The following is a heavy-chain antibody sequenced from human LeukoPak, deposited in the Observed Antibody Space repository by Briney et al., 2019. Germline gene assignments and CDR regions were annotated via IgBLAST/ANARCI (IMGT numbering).Heavy chain of an antibody. CDR3: ARDQRGYSYGYVDY. Sequence: PGGSLRLSCAASGFTFSNYWMSWVRQAPGKGLEWVANIKQDGSEKYYVDSVKGRFTISRDNAKNSLYLQMNSLRAEDTAIYYCARDQRGYSYGYVDYWGQGTLVTVSS. CDR1: GFTFSNYW. V-gene: IGHV3-7*01. D-gene: IGHD5-18*01. J-gene: IGHJ4*02. CDR2: IKQDGSEK.